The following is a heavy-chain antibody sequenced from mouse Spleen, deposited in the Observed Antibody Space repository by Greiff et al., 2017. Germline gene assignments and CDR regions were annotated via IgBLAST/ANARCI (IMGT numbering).Heavy chain of an antibody. V-gene: IGHV1-50*01. CDR3: ARWGLGHWYFDV. CDR1: GYTFTSYW. D-gene: IGHD4-1*01. Sequence: VQLQQPGAELVKPGASVKLSCKASGYTFTSYWMQWVKQRPGQGLEWIGEIDPSDSYTNYNQKFKGKATLTVDTSSSTAYMQLSSLTSEDSAVYYCARWGLGHWYFDVWGAGTTVTVSS. J-gene: IGHJ1*01. CDR2: IDPSDSYT.